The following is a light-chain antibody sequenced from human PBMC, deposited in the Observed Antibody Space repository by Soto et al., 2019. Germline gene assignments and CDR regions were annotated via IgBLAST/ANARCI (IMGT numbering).Light chain of an antibody. CDR2: DAS. V-gene: IGKV3-11*01. Sequence: EIVLTQSPATLSLSPGERATLSCRASQSPSGYLAWYQQRPGQAPRLLLYDASSRANGIPARFTGSGSGTVFSLTISSLEPEDFAVYYCQQGSTWPTFGQGTRVDIK. CDR3: QQGSTWPT. CDR1: QSPSGY. J-gene: IGKJ1*01.